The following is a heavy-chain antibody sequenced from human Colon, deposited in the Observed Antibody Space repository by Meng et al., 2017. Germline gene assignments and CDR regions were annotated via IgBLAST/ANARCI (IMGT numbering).Heavy chain of an antibody. CDR1: GDSIRSSNW. D-gene: IGHD3-10*01. CDR2: IYHSGST. CDR3: ARVIYASGNMAHLDC. V-gene: IGHV4-4*02. Sequence: QAQEAGPGLVKPSGTLSLTCAVSGDSIRSSNWWSWVRQPPGRGLEWIGEIYHSGSTNYNPSLKNRLSLTVDKSKNQFSLTLHSVTAADTAVYYCARVIYASGNMAHLDCWGQGTLVTVSS. J-gene: IGHJ4*02.